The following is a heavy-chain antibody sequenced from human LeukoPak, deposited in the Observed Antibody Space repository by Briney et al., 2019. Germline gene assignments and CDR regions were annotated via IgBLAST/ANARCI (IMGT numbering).Heavy chain of an antibody. Sequence: PSETLSLTCTVSGDSITSDIYYWDWIRQSPGKRLEWIGKIYYTGTTTTSPSLRGRVTISVDTSKNQFSLKLSSVTAADTAVYYCARGSDRRVMYYYDSSGYQDYWGQGTLVTVSS. CDR1: GDSITSDIYY. D-gene: IGHD3-22*01. V-gene: IGHV4-39*07. CDR2: IYYTGTT. J-gene: IGHJ4*02. CDR3: ARGSDRRVMYYYDSSGYQDY.